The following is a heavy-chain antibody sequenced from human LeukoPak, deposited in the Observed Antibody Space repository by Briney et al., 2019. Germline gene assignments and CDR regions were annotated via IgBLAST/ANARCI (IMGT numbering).Heavy chain of an antibody. V-gene: IGHV1-46*01. Sequence: ASVKVSCKASGYTFTSYYMHWVRQAPGQGLEWMGIINPSGGSTSYAQKFQGGVTMTRDTSTSTVYMELSSLRSEDTAVYYCARAESHAGYDFWSGYYTLLGFDYWGQGTLVTVSS. CDR2: INPSGGST. CDR1: GYTFTSYY. J-gene: IGHJ4*02. CDR3: ARAESHAGYDFWSGYYTLLGFDY. D-gene: IGHD3-3*01.